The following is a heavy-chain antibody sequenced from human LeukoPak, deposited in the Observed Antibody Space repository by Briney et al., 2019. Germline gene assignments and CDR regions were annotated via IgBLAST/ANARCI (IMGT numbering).Heavy chain of an antibody. V-gene: IGHV3-30*18. CDR1: GFTFSSYG. CDR2: ISFDATNK. Sequence: GGSLRLSCAASGFTFSSYGMHWVAQAPGKGLEWVAVISFDATNKYYADSVKIRFTISRDNTKNTLYLQMNSLRAEDTAVYYCAKDSSADDSSGYSYYFDYWGRGTLVTVSS. CDR3: AKDSSADDSSGYSYYFDY. J-gene: IGHJ4*02. D-gene: IGHD3-22*01.